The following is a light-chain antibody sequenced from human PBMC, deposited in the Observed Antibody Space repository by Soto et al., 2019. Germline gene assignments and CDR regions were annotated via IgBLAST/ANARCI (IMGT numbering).Light chain of an antibody. CDR3: QQRKKWPLT. V-gene: IGKV3-11*01. Sequence: EIVLTQSPATLSLSPGERATLSCRASQSVSSYLAWYQQKPCQAPRLLIYGASSRATGIPARFGGSGSGTDFNLTISSLAPEDFAVYYCQQRKKWPLTFGGGTKVEIK. CDR1: QSVSSY. CDR2: GAS. J-gene: IGKJ4*01.